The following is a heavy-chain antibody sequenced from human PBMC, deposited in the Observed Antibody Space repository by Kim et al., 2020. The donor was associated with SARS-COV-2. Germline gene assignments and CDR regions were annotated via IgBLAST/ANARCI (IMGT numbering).Heavy chain of an antibody. CDR3: ASSVAGIFPARYYGMDV. CDR2: IYYSGST. D-gene: IGHD6-19*01. V-gene: IGHV4-59*01. CDR1: GGSISSYY. Sequence: SETLSLTCTVSGGSISSYYWSWIRQPPGKGLEWIGYIYYSGSTNYNPSLKSRVTISVDTSKNQFSLKLSSVTAADTAVYYCASSVAGIFPARYYGMDVWGQGTTVTVSS. J-gene: IGHJ6*02.